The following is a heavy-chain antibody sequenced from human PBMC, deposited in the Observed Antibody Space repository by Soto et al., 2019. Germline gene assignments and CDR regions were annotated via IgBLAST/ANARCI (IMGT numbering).Heavy chain of an antibody. CDR2: IIPIFGTA. V-gene: IGHV1-69*06. D-gene: IGHD2-15*01. CDR1: GGTFSSYA. J-gene: IGHJ6*02. CDR3: ARDTRDIVTGWYYYYGMDV. Sequence: GASVKVSCKASGGTFSSYAISWVRQAPGQGLEWMGGIIPIFGTANYAQKFQGRVTITADKSTSTAYMELSSLRSEDTAVYYCARDTRDIVTGWYYYYGMDVWGQGTTVT.